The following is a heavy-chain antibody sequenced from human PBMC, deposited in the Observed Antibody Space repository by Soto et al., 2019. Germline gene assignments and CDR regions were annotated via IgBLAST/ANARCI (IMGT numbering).Heavy chain of an antibody. Sequence: SSETLSLTCTVSGGSISSYYWSWIRQPPGKGLEWIGYIYYSGSTNYNPSLKSRVTISVDTSKNQFSLKLSSVTAADTAVYYCASSSHYDSSGYYSYFDYWGQGTLVTVSS. V-gene: IGHV4-59*01. CDR1: GGSISSYY. D-gene: IGHD3-22*01. CDR2: IYYSGST. J-gene: IGHJ4*02. CDR3: ASSSHYDSSGYYSYFDY.